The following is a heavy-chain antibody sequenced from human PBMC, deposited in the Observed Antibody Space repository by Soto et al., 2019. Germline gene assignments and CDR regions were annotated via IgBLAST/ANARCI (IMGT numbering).Heavy chain of an antibody. CDR2: MNPNTGNT. CDR1: GYTFTSYD. V-gene: IGHV1-8*01. CDR3: ARETVGYFQH. D-gene: IGHD2-15*01. J-gene: IGHJ1*01. Sequence: QVQLVQSGAEVKKPGASLKVSCKASGYTFTSYDINWVRQATGQGLEWMGWMNPNTGNTGYAQKFXGXAXMXXNTSIRTAYMELSSLRSEDTAVYYCARETVGYFQHWGQGTLVTVSS.